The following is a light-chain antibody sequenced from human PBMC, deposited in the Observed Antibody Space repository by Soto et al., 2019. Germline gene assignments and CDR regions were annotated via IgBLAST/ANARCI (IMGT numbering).Light chain of an antibody. CDR1: QSVSSNS. CDR3: LQYHTSATWT. V-gene: IGKV3-20*01. Sequence: ELVLTQSPGTLSLSPGERATLSCRASQSVSSNSLAWYQQKPGQAPRLLIHGASSRATGTPDRFTGSGSGTDFTLTISRLESEDLAVYYCLQYHTSATWTFGQGTKVEIK. CDR2: GAS. J-gene: IGKJ1*01.